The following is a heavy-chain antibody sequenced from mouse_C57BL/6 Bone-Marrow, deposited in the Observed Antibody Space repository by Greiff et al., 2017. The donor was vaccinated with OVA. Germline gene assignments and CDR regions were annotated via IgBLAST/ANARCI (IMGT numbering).Heavy chain of an antibody. J-gene: IGHJ3*01. CDR1: GYTFTSYW. Sequence: VQLQQPGAELVKPGASVKLSCKASGYTFTSYWMHWVKQRPGQGLEWIGMIHPNSGSTNYNQKFKGKSTLTVDKSSSTAYMQLSSLTSEDSAVYYCARSPYYSNDWFAYWGQGTLVTVSA. CDR2: IHPNSGST. V-gene: IGHV1-64*01. D-gene: IGHD2-5*01. CDR3: ARSPYYSNDWFAY.